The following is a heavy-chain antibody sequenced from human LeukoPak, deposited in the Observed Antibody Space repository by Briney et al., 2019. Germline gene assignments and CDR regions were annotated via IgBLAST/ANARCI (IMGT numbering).Heavy chain of an antibody. CDR3: ARGQYSSSSIFARGYYYYYMDV. CDR1: GYTFTSYG. CDR2: IIPIFGTA. D-gene: IGHD6-6*01. J-gene: IGHJ6*03. V-gene: IGHV1-69*05. Sequence: SVKVSCKASGYTFTSYGISWVRQAPGQGLECMGGIIPIFGTANYAQKFQGRVTITTDESTSTAYMELSSLRSEDTAVYYCARGQYSSSSIFARGYYYYYMDVWGKGTTVTVSS.